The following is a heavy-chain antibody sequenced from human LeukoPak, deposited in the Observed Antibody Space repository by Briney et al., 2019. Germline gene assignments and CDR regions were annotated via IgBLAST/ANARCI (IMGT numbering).Heavy chain of an antibody. CDR1: GGTTSA. CDR3: VRGRLQLLLGADFFYYMDV. J-gene: IGHJ6*03. Sequence: SVKVSCKASGGTTSAIGWVRQAPGQGLEGMGGILPSVGTAHSSQKFQGRVTITADKSTSTAYMELSSLTSEDTAVYYCVRGRLQLLLGADFFYYMDVWGKGTTVIISS. CDR2: ILPSVGTA. D-gene: IGHD5-18*01. V-gene: IGHV1-69*06.